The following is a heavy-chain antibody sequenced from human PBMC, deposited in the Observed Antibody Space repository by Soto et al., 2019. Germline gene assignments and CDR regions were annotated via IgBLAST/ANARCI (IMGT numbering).Heavy chain of an antibody. J-gene: IGHJ5*02. D-gene: IGHD2-2*01. CDR2: IIPILGIA. V-gene: IGHV1-69*08. CDR3: AREGYCSSTSCLGRGWFDP. Sequence: QVQLVQSGAEVKKPGASVKVSCKASGGTVSSYTISWVLHAPGQGLQWMGRIIPILGIANYAQKFQGRVTITADKSTSTAYMELSRLRSEDTAVYYCAREGYCSSTSCLGRGWFDPWGQGTLVNVSS. CDR1: GGTVSSYT.